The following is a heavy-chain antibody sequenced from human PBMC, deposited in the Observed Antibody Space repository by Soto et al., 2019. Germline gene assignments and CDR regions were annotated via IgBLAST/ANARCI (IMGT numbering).Heavy chain of an antibody. CDR1: GFTFSSYG. CDR2: IWYDGSNK. J-gene: IGHJ6*03. D-gene: IGHD3-9*01. V-gene: IGHV3-33*01. CDR3: ARDYDRLTGQAPYYYYMDG. Sequence: GGSLRLSCAASGFTFSSYGMHWVRQAPGKGLEWVAVIWYDGSNKYYADSVKGRFTISRDNSKNTLYLQMNSLRAEDTAVYYCARDYDRLTGQAPYYYYMDGWGKGTTVTVAS.